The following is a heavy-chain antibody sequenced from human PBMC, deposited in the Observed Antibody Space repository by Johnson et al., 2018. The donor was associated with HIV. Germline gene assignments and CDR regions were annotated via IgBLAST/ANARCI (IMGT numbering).Heavy chain of an antibody. Sequence: VQLVESGGGVVRPGGSLRLSCADSGVTFDDYGMSWVRQAPGKGLEWVAGLNWNGGSTGYADSVKGRFTFSRDNAKNSLYLQMNSLGAEDTALYYCARDFSDYGDYGRCAFDIWGQGTMVTVSS. D-gene: IGHD4-17*01. V-gene: IGHV3-20*04. CDR2: LNWNGGST. J-gene: IGHJ3*02. CDR1: GVTFDDYG. CDR3: ARDFSDYGDYGRCAFDI.